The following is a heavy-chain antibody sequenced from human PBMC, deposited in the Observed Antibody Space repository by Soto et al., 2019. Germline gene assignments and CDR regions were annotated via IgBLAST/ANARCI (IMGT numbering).Heavy chain of an antibody. Sequence: ASVKGSCKASGGTFSSYTISRVRQAPGQGLEWMGRIIPILGIANYAQKFQGRVTITADKSTSTAYMELSSLRSEDTAVYYCASLRPSGYGAFDIWGQGTMVTVSS. CDR3: ASLRPSGYGAFDI. J-gene: IGHJ3*02. CDR2: IIPILGIA. CDR1: GGTFSSYT. D-gene: IGHD5-12*01. V-gene: IGHV1-69*02.